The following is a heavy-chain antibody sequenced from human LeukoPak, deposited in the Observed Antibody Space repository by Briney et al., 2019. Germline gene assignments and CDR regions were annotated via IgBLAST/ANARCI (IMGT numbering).Heavy chain of an antibody. J-gene: IGHJ4*02. CDR2: TKEDGGEK. CDR3: ARRSVAGSLDY. Sequence: PGGSLRLSCAASGFTFSTYWMSWVRQAPRKGLEWVANTKEDGGEKYYVDSVKGRFTISRDNAENSLYLQMNSLRAEDTAVYYCARRSVAGSLDYRGQGTLVTVSS. V-gene: IGHV3-7*01. D-gene: IGHD6-19*01. CDR1: GFTFSTYW.